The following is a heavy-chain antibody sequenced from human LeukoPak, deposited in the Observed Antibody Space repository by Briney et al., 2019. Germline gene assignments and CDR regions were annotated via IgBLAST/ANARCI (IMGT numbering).Heavy chain of an antibody. CDR1: GFTFSSYT. Sequence: GGSLRLSCAASGFTFSSYTMNWVRQAPGKGLEWVSSISSSSSYIYYADSVKGRFTISRDNAKNSLYLQMNSLRAEDTAVYYCARDRPTTVTTTVFDYWGQGTLVTVSP. CDR3: ARDRPTTVTTTVFDY. V-gene: IGHV3-21*01. CDR2: ISSSSSYI. J-gene: IGHJ4*02. D-gene: IGHD4-17*01.